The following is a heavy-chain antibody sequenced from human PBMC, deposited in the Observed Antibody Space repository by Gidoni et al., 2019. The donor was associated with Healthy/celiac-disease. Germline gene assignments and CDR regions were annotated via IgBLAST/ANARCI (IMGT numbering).Heavy chain of an antibody. J-gene: IGHJ4*02. V-gene: IGHV3-9*01. CDR2: ISWNSVSI. CDR1: GFTFDDYA. CDR3: ANRLG. D-gene: IGHD6-25*01. Sequence: EVQLVESGGGLVQPGRSLRLSCAASGFTFDDYAMHWVRQAPGKGREWVSGISWNSVSIGYADSVKGRFTISRDNAKNSLYLQMNSLRAEDTALYYCANRLGWGQGTLVTVSS.